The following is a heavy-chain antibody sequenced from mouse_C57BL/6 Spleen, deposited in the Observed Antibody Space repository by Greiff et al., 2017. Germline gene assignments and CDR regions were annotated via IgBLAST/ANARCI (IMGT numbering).Heavy chain of an antibody. CDR2: IDPEDGET. J-gene: IGHJ3*02. Sequence: EVQRMESGAELVKPGASVELSCTASGFNIKDYYMHWVKQRTEQGLEWIGRIDPEDGETKYAPKFQGKATRTADTSSNTAYLQLSSLTSEDTAVYYCAPGSSYEWGQGTLVTVSA. V-gene: IGHV14-2*01. CDR3: APGSSYE. D-gene: IGHD1-1*01. CDR1: GFNIKDYY.